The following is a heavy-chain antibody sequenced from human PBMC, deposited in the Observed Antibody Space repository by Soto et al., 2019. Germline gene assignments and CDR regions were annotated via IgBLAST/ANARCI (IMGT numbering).Heavy chain of an antibody. CDR1: GYRFSDYW. CDR3: ARQESSSPRLPYYYYYGMDV. CDR2: IYPGDSDT. J-gene: IGHJ6*02. D-gene: IGHD6-6*01. Sequence: GESLKISCKGSGYRFSDYWIGWVRQMPGKGLEWMGIIYPGDSDTRYSPSFQGQVTISADRSISTAYLQWSSLKASDSAMYYCARQESSSPRLPYYYYYGMDVWGQGTTVTVSS. V-gene: IGHV5-51*01.